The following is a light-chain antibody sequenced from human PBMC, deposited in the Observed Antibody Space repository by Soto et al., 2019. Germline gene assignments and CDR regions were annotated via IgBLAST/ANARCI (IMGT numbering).Light chain of an antibody. Sequence: DIVMTQTPLSLSVTPGQPASISCKSSKTLRHSDGKTYLYWYRQKPGQPPQLLIYEVSSRFSGVPDRSRGSWSVTDFTVKISRVAVEDVGVYRSMQCIQFPYTLGQGTKVAIK. J-gene: IGKJ2*01. CDR2: EVS. CDR1: KTLRHSDGKTY. CDR3: MQCIQFPYT. V-gene: IGKV2D-29*01.